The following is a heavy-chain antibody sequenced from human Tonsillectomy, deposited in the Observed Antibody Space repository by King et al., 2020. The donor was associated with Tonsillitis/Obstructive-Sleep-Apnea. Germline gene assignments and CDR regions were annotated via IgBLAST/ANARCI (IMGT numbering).Heavy chain of an antibody. V-gene: IGHV4-59*01. D-gene: IGHD3-22*01. CDR3: ARAPRISSGYYFHFDY. Sequence: SCPGLVPPSETLSLTCPVSGGSISSYYWSWIRQPPGKGLEWIGYIYYSGSTNYNPSLKSRVTISVDTSKNPFSLKLSSVTAADTAVYYCARAPRISSGYYFHFDYWGQGTLVTVSS. CDR1: GGSISSYY. J-gene: IGHJ4*02. CDR2: IYYSGST.